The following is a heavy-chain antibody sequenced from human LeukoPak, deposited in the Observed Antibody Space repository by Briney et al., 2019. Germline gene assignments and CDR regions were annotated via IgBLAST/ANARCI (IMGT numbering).Heavy chain of an antibody. CDR3: AKKGPGAAHDAFDI. V-gene: IGHV3-23*01. J-gene: IGHJ3*02. CDR2: ISGSGGST. Sequence: GGSLRLSCAASGFTFNNYAMNWVRRAPGKGLEGVSTISGSGGSTYYADSVKGRFTISRDNSKNTLYLQMNSLRAEDTAVYYCAKKGPGAAHDAFDIWGQGTMVTVSS. CDR1: GFTFNNYA. D-gene: IGHD1-26*01.